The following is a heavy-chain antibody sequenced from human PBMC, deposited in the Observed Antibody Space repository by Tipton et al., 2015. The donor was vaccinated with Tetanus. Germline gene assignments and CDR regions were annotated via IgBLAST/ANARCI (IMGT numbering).Heavy chain of an antibody. CDR3: ARDRGDYIYYGMDV. CDR2: IDPNSGDT. CDR1: GYTFTAQY. V-gene: IGHV1-2*02. D-gene: IGHD3-22*01. J-gene: IGHJ6*02. Sequence: QMQLVQSGAELKKPGASVKVSCKAFGYTFTAQYMYWVRQAPGQGLGWMGWIDPNSGDTKYGQKFQGRVTMTRDTSISTIHMELSRLKSDDTAVYYCARDRGDYIYYGMDVWGQGTTVTVSS.